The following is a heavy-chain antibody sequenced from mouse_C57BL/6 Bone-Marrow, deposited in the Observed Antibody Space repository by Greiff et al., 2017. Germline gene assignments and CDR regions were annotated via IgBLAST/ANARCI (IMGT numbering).Heavy chain of an antibody. Sequence: VQLQQSGAELVRPGASVKLSCTASGFNIKDDYMHWVKQRPEQGLEWIGWIDPENGDTEYASKFQGKATITADTSSNTAYLQLSSLTSEDTAVYYCTTIATVCYFDVWGTGTTVTVSS. V-gene: IGHV14-4*01. CDR2: IDPENGDT. CDR3: TTIATVCYFDV. CDR1: GFNIKDDY. D-gene: IGHD1-1*01. J-gene: IGHJ1*03.